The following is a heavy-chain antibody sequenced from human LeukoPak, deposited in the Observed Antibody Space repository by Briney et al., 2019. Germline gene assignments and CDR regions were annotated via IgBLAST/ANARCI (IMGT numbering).Heavy chain of an antibody. J-gene: IGHJ4*02. D-gene: IGHD3-3*01. CDR2: IYYSGST. V-gene: IGHV4-59*08. CDR3: ARLDDFWSGYYQEY. CDR1: GGSISSYY. Sequence: SETLSLTCTVSGGSISSYYWSWIRQPPGKGLEWIGYIYYSGSTNYNPSLKSRVTISVDTSKNQFSLKLSSVTAADTAVYYCARLDDFWSGYYQEYWGQGTLVTVSS.